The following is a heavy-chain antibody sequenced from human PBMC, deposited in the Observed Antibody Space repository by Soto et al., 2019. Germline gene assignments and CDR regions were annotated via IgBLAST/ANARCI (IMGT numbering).Heavy chain of an antibody. CDR1: GFTFSSYS. D-gene: IGHD6-19*01. CDR3: ARPDSSGWYYYYYGMDV. CDR2: ISSSSSYI. Sequence: GGSLRLSCAASGFTFSSYSMNWVRQAPGKGLEWVSSISSSSSYIYYADSVKGRFTISRDNAKNSLYLQMNSLRAEDTAVYYCARPDSSGWYYYYYGMDVWGQGTTVTVSS. J-gene: IGHJ6*02. V-gene: IGHV3-21*01.